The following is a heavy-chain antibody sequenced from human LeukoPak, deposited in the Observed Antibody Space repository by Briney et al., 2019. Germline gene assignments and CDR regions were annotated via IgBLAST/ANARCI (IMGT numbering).Heavy chain of an antibody. V-gene: IGHV3-30*02. J-gene: IGHJ4*02. CDR3: SREVELPLDFDY. CDR1: GFTFSSYG. Sequence: GGSLRLSCAASGFTFSSYGMHWVRQAPGKGLEWVAFIRYDGSNKYYADSVKGRFTISRDNSKNTLYLQMNSLRAEDTAVYYCSREVELPLDFDYWGQGTLVTVSS. CDR2: IRYDGSNK. D-gene: IGHD1-7*01.